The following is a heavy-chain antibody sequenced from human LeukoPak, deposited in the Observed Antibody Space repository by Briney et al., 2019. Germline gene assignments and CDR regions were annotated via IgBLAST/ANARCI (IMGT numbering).Heavy chain of an antibody. CDR2: ISAYNGNT. CDR1: GYTFTSYG. D-gene: IGHD2-2*01. J-gene: IGHJ3*02. CDR3: ATPESAIAGKTAFHI. Sequence: ASVKVSCKASGYTFTSYGVSWVRQAPEQGLEWMGWISAYNGNTNYAQKLQGRVTMTTDTSTSTAYMELRSLRSDDTAMYYCATPESAIAGKTAFHIWGQGTMVTVSS. V-gene: IGHV1-18*01.